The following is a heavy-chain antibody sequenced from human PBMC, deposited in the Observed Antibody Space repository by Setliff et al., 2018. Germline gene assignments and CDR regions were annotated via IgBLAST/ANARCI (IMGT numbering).Heavy chain of an antibody. CDR3: AKDNGKGHLYLLEGYFDY. J-gene: IGHJ4*02. CDR2: ISGSGSSS. D-gene: IGHD2-15*01. Sequence: GGSLRLSCAASGFTFSTFAMSWVRQAPGKGLEWVSHISGSGSSSSYADSVKGRFTISRDNARNTLYLQMNSLRAEDTAVYYCAKDNGKGHLYLLEGYFDYWGQGALGTAPQ. CDR1: GFTFSTFA. V-gene: IGHV3-23*01.